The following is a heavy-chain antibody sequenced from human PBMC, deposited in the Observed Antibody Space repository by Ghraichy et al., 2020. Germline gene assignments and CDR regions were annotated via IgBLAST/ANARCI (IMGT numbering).Heavy chain of an antibody. J-gene: IGHJ4*02. CDR3: AKGGISTLLDY. CDR2: IGFSGDGP. Sequence: GESLNISCAASGFTFSDYAMTWVRQAPGKGLEWVSSIGFSGDGPYYAGSVRGRFTLSRDVSNNALYLQMNSLRAEDTAIYYCAKGGISTLLDYWGQGTLVTVSS. CDR1: GFTFSDYA. V-gene: IGHV3-23*01. D-gene: IGHD1-14*01.